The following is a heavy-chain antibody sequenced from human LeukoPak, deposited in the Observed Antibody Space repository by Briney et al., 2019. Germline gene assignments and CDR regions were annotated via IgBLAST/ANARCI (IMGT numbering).Heavy chain of an antibody. D-gene: IGHD2-21*02. J-gene: IGHJ4*02. CDR2: IYYSGST. CDR1: GGSISSSSYY. V-gene: IGHV4-39*01. Sequence: PSETLSLTCTVSGGSISSSSYYWGWIRQPPGKGLEWIGSIYYSGSTYYNPSLKSRVTISVDTSKNQFSLKLSSVTAADTAVYYCASSLVVTAISYFDYWGRGTLVTVSS. CDR3: ASSLVVTAISYFDY.